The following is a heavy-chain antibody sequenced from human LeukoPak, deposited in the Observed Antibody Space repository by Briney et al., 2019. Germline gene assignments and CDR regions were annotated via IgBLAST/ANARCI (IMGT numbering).Heavy chain of an antibody. J-gene: IGHJ6*02. V-gene: IGHV3-23*01. Sequence: GGSLRLSCAASGFTFSSYAMSWVRQAPGKGREWVSAISGSGGSTYYADSVKGRFTISRDNSKNTLYLQMNSLRAEDTAVYYCAKDLSSWSYYYYGMDVWGQGTTVTVSS. CDR1: GFTFSSYA. D-gene: IGHD6-13*01. CDR2: ISGSGGST. CDR3: AKDLSSWSYYYYGMDV.